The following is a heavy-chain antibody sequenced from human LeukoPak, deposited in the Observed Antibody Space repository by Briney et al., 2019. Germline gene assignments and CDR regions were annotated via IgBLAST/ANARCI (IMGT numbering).Heavy chain of an antibody. CDR2: ISYDGSNK. CDR1: GFTFSSYG. CDR3: AQKGY. J-gene: IGHJ4*02. Sequence: PGGSLRLSCAASGFTFSSYGMHWVRQAPGKGLEWVVVISYDGSNKYYADSVKGRFTISRDNSKNTLYLQMNSLRAEDTAVYYCAQKGYWGQGTLVTVSS. V-gene: IGHV3-30*03.